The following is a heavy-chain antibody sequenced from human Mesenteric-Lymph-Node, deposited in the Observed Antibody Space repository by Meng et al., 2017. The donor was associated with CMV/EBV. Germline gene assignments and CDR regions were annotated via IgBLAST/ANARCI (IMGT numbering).Heavy chain of an antibody. V-gene: IGHV3-11*01. Sequence: GESLKISCAASGFTFGDYHLSWIRQAPGKGLEWVSHISSGGFSIYYADSVKGRFTISRDNAKNSLYLEMNSLRAEDTAVYYCARDRDFWSGHHPAAFDMWGQGTMVTVSS. J-gene: IGHJ3*02. D-gene: IGHD3-3*01. CDR3: ARDRDFWSGHHPAAFDM. CDR2: ISSGGFSI. CDR1: GFTFGDYH.